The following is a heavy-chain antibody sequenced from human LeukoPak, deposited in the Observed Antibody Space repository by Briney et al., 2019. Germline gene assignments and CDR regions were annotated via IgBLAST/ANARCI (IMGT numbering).Heavy chain of an antibody. CDR2: IYYSGST. J-gene: IGHJ4*02. CDR3: ARDRHFSSSWPFFDY. CDR1: GGSISSYY. Sequence: SETLSLTCTVSGGSISSYYWSWIRQPPGKGLEWIGYIYYSGSTNYNPSLKSRVTISVDTSKNQFSLKLSSVTAADTAVYYCARDRHFSSSWPFFDYWGQGTLVTVSS. V-gene: IGHV4-59*01. D-gene: IGHD6-13*01.